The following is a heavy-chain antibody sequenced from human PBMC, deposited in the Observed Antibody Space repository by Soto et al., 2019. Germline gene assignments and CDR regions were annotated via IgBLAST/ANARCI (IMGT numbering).Heavy chain of an antibody. V-gene: IGHV3-33*01. CDR2: IWYDGSNK. J-gene: IGHJ4*02. CDR1: GFTFSSYG. D-gene: IGHD2-2*01. Sequence: QVQLVESGGGVVQPGRSLRLSCAASGFTFSSYGMHWVRQAPGKGLEWVAVIWYDGSNKYYADSVKGRFTISRDNSKNTLYLQMNSLRAEDTAVYYCAREGVSSSVWEGAFDYWGQGTLVTVSS. CDR3: AREGVSSSVWEGAFDY.